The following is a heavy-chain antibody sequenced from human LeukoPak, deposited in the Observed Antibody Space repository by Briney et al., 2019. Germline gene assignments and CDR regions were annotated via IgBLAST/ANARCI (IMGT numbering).Heavy chain of an antibody. CDR1: GYTFTSYA. CDR2: VIPIFGTA. D-gene: IGHD2-15*01. J-gene: IGHJ6*02. V-gene: IGHV1-69*13. CDR3: ARDLAGGSWAYYYYGMDV. Sequence: SVKVSCKASGYTFTSYAMHWVRQAPGQGLEWMGGVIPIFGTANYAQKFQGRVTITADESTSTAYMELSSLRSEDTAVYYCARDLAGGSWAYYYYGMDVWGQGTTVTVSS.